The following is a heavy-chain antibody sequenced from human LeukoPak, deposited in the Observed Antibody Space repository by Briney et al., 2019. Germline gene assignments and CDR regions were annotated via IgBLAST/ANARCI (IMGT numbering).Heavy chain of an antibody. CDR2: FYVGGAT. D-gene: IGHD5-24*01. CDR3: ARGDGYNFFDY. Sequence: GGSLRLSFAVSGFSVTNNYMSWVRQAPGKGLEWVSVFYVGGATYYADSVKGRFTISRDNSENTLYLQMKSLRAEDTAVYYCARGDGYNFFDYWGQGTLVTVSS. CDR1: GFSVTNNY. V-gene: IGHV3-53*01. J-gene: IGHJ4*02.